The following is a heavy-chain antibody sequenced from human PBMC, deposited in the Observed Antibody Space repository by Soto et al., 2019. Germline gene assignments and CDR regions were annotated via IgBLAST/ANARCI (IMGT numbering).Heavy chain of an antibody. D-gene: IGHD3-22*01. J-gene: IGHJ4*02. V-gene: IGHV1-2*04. CDR2: INPNSGGT. Sequence: ASVKVSCKASGYTFTGYYMHWVRQAPGQGLEWMGWINPNSGGTNYAQKFQGWVTMTRDTSISTAYMELSRLRSDDTAVYYCARAYGYYDSSGYYLTYYFDYWGQGTLVTVSS. CDR3: ARAYGYYDSSGYYLTYYFDY. CDR1: GYTFTGYY.